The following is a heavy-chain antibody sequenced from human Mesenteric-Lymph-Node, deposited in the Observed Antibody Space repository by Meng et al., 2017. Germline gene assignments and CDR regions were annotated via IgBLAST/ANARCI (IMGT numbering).Heavy chain of an antibody. CDR1: GFTFTSHW. V-gene: IGHV3-7*01. Sequence: GESLKISCAASGFTFTSHWMSWVRQAPGKGLEWVANIKQDGSEKYYVDSVKGRFTISRDNAKNSLYLQMNSLRAEDTAVYYCARDRKYYYDSSGYSTYYYYGMDVWGQGTTVTVSS. CDR3: ARDRKYYYDSSGYSTYYYYGMDV. J-gene: IGHJ6*02. CDR2: IKQDGSEK. D-gene: IGHD3-22*01.